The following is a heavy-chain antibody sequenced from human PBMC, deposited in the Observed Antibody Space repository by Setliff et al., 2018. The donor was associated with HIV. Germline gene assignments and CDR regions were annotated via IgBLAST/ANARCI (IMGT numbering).Heavy chain of an antibody. V-gene: IGHV1-69*13. CDR3: ASHAKTVDTGLFDY. Sequence: SVKVSCKTSGGTFSTYVISWVRQAPGQGLEWMGGIITIFGTPNYAQKFQDRVTITADESTTTVYMELSSLTSEDTAVYYCASHAKTVDTGLFDYWGQGTQVTVSS. D-gene: IGHD3-9*01. CDR1: GGTFSTYV. CDR2: IITIFGTP. J-gene: IGHJ4*02.